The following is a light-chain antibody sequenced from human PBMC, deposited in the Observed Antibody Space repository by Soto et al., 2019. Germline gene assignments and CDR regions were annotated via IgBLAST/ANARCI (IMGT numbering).Light chain of an antibody. CDR2: TTS. CDR1: QSIGIY. J-gene: IGKJ5*01. V-gene: IGKV1-39*01. CDR3: QQYYTTPP. Sequence: DIQMTQSPSSLSASVGDRVTITCRAGQSIGIYLNWYQEKPGRVPKLLIHTTSSLLSGVPSRFSGSGSGTDFTLTISSLQPEDFATYYCQQYYTTPPFGPGTRLEI.